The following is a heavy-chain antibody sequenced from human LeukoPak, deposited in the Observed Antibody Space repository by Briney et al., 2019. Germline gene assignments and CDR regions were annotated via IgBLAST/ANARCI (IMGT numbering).Heavy chain of an antibody. CDR3: VRHLSDITSCPNY. Sequence: GESLMIFCKGSGYTFATYWICWVLQMPAEGLEWRGIIYSSDSRTTYSPSFQGQVTISADKSISTAYLQWSSLKAADTAIYYCVRHLSDITSCPNYWGPGTLITVAS. D-gene: IGHD2-2*01. J-gene: IGHJ4*02. V-gene: IGHV5-51*01. CDR2: IYSSDSRT. CDR1: GYTFATYW.